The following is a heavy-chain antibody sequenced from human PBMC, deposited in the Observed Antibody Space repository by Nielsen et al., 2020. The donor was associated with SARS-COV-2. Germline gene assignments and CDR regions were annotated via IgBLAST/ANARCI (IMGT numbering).Heavy chain of an antibody. CDR2: IYWDDAE. V-gene: IGHV2-5*08. J-gene: IGHJ5*02. Sequence: SGPTLVKPTQTLTLTCTFSGFSLSTSGMCVSWIRQPPGKALEWLAVIYWDDAERYSPSLQSRLTITKDTSKNQVVLRMTNMGPVDTATYYCAHSNNWFDPWGQGTLVTVSS. CDR3: AHSNNWFDP. CDR1: GFSLSTSGMC.